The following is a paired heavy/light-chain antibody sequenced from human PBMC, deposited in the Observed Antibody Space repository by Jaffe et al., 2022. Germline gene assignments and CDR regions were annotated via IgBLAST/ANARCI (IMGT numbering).Heavy chain of an antibody. CDR2: ISWDGGST. V-gene: IGHV3-43*01. CDR1: GFTFDDYT. J-gene: IGHJ4*02. D-gene: IGHD3-9*01. Sequence: EVQLVESGGVVVQPGGSLRLSCAASGFTFDDYTMHWVRQAPGKGLEWVSLISWDGGSTYYADSVKGRFTISRDNSKNSLYLQMNSLRTEDTALYYCAKAHKSYILTGYYRSGGDYFDYWGQGTLVTVSS. CDR3: AKAHKSYILTGYYRSGGDYFDY.
Light chain of an antibody. CDR1: QSVSSN. Sequence: EIVMTQSPATLSVSPGERATLSCRASQSVSSNLAWYQQKPGQAPRLLIYGASTRATGIPARFSGSGSGTEFTLTISSLQSEDFAVYYCQQYNNWPPTSTFGQGTKVEIK. CDR3: QQYNNWPPTST. V-gene: IGKV3-15*01. CDR2: GAS. J-gene: IGKJ1*01.